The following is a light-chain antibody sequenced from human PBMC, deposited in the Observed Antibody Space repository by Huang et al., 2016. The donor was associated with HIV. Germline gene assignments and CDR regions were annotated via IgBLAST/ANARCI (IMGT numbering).Light chain of an antibody. V-gene: IGKV1-5*03. CDR1: QRGSTR. J-gene: IGKJ3*01. CDR3: QQYNTFT. CDR2: EAS. Sequence: DIQMTQSPSTLSAAIGDRVTITCRASQRGSTRLAWYQQKPGKAPRLLIQEASGLESVVPSRFSGSGSGTEFTLTISSLQPDDSATYSCQQYNTFTFGPGTKVDI.